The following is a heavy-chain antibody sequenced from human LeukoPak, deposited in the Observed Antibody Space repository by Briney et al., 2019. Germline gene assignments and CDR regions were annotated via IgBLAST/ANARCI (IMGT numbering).Heavy chain of an antibody. Sequence: GGSLRLSCAASGFTFNTYAMSWVRQAPGKGLEWVSSMSGSGSSTYYADSVKGRFTISRDNSKNTLYLQMNNLRAEDTAVYYCAKGGRGTYYSDSWGQGTLVTVSS. CDR2: MSGSGSST. CDR1: GFTFNTYA. D-gene: IGHD3-10*01. CDR3: AKGGRGTYYSDS. V-gene: IGHV3-23*01. J-gene: IGHJ4*02.